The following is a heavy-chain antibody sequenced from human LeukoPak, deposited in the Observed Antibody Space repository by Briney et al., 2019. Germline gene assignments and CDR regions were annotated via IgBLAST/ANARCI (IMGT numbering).Heavy chain of an antibody. CDR2: IYYSGST. D-gene: IGHD3-22*01. CDR3: ARVKVDYYDSSGGYAAYYFDY. CDR1: GGSISSGGYY. J-gene: IGHJ4*02. V-gene: IGHV4-31*03. Sequence: SQTLSLTCTVSGGSISSGGYYWSWIRQHPGKGLEWIGYIYYSGSTYYNPSLKSRVTISVDTSKNQFSLKLSSVTAADTAVYYCARVKVDYYDSSGGYAAYYFDYWGQGTPVTVSS.